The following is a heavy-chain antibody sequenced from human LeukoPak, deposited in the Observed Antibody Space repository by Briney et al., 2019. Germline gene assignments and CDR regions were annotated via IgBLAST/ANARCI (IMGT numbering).Heavy chain of an antibody. CDR2: IYYSGST. D-gene: IGHD3-10*01. V-gene: IGHV4-59*01. CDR1: GGSISSYY. J-gene: IGHJ4*02. Sequence: SETLSLTCTVSGGSISSYYWSWIRQPPGKGLEWIGYIYYSGSTNYNPSLKSRVTMSVDTSKNQFSLKLSSVTAADTAVYYCARGAMVRGVLNWGQGTLVTVSS. CDR3: ARGAMVRGVLN.